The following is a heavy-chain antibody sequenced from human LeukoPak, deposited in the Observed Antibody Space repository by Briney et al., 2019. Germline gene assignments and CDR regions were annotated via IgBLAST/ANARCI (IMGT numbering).Heavy chain of an antibody. CDR2: INHSGST. Sequence: SETLSLTCAVYGGSFRGYYWSWIRQPPGKGLEWIGEINHSGSTNYNPSLKSRVTISVDTSKNQFSLKLSSVTAADTAVYYCARGGEYYYDSSGYYYTWFDPWGQGTLVTVSS. CDR1: GGSFRGYY. V-gene: IGHV4-34*01. J-gene: IGHJ5*02. CDR3: ARGGEYYYDSSGYYYTWFDP. D-gene: IGHD3-22*01.